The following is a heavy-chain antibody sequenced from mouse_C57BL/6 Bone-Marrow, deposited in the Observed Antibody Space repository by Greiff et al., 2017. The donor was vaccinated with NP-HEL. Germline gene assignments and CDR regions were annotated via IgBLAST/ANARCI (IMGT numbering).Heavy chain of an antibody. D-gene: IGHD1-1*01. CDR3: GRGTTVVAWYFDV. CDR2: ILPGSGST. V-gene: IGHV1-9*01. J-gene: IGHJ1*03. CDR1: GYTFTGYW. Sequence: QVQLQQSGAELMKPGASVKLSCKATGYTFTGYWIEWVKQRPGHGLEWIGEILPGSGSTNYNEKFKGKATFTADTSSNTAYMQLSILTTEDSAIYYGGRGTTVVAWYFDVWGTGTTVTVSS.